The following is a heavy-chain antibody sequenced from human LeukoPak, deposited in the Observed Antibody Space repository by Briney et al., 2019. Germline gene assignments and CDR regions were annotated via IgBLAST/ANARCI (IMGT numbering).Heavy chain of an antibody. J-gene: IGHJ4*02. Sequence: SETLSLTCTVSGGSISSYYWSWIRQPAGKGLEWIGRIYTSGSTNYNPSLKNRVTMSVDTSKNQFSLKLSSVTAADTAVYYCARESRDSSGYSHDYWGQGTLVTVSS. V-gene: IGHV4-4*07. CDR3: ARESRDSSGYSHDY. D-gene: IGHD3-22*01. CDR1: GGSISSYY. CDR2: IYTSGST.